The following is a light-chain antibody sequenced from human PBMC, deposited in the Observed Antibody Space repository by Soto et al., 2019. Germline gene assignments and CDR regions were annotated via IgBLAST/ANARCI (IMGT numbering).Light chain of an antibody. CDR1: QSISSY. Sequence: DIQMTQSPSSLSASVGDRVTITCRASQSISSYLNWYPQKPGKAPKLLTYAASSLQSGARSRFSGSGSGTDFTLTISSLQREDIATYYCQQSYGTPLTFGGGSKVEIK. V-gene: IGKV1-39*01. CDR3: QQSYGTPLT. J-gene: IGKJ4*01. CDR2: AAS.